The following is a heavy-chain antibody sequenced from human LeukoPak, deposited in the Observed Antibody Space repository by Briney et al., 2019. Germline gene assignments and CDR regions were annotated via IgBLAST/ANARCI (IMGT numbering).Heavy chain of an antibody. J-gene: IGHJ4*02. CDR3: ARDPPRAAWVFDY. CDR2: ISSSSSYI. D-gene: IGHD6-25*01. V-gene: IGHV3-21*04. Sequence: GGSLRLSCAASGFTFSSYSMNWVRQAPGKGLEWVSSISSSSSYIYYAGSVKGRFTISRDNSKNTLYLQMNSLRAEDTAVYYCARDPPRAAWVFDYWGQGTLVSVSS. CDR1: GFTFSSYS.